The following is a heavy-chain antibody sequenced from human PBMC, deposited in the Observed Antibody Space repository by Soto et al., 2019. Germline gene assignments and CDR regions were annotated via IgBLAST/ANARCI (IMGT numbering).Heavy chain of an antibody. V-gene: IGHV3-23*01. CDR1: GFTFNYYD. D-gene: IGHD3-16*02. J-gene: IGHJ4*02. Sequence: ESGGGLVQPGGSLRLSCVASGFTFNYYDVSWVRRPPAKGLEWVSTISDTGGDTYYGDSVKGRFAISRDKSRSTVFLQMHSLRVDDTALYYCASSSERLSMATLGGLIPLGFDYWGQGILVTVSS. CDR3: ASSSERLSMATLGGLIPLGFDY. CDR2: ISDTGGDT.